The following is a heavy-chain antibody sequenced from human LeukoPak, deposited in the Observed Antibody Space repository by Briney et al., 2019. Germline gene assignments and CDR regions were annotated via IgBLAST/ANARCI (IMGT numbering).Heavy chain of an antibody. CDR2: ISRTSSYI. CDR1: GFTFSSYS. CDR3: ARVVGGQYGSGIDF. V-gene: IGHV3-21*01. D-gene: IGHD3-10*01. Sequence: GGSLRLSCAASGFTFSSYSMNWVRQAPGKGLEWVSSISRTSSYIYYADSAKGRFTISRDNAKNSLYLQMNSLRAEDTAVYYCARVVGGQYGSGIDFWGQGTLVTVSS. J-gene: IGHJ4*02.